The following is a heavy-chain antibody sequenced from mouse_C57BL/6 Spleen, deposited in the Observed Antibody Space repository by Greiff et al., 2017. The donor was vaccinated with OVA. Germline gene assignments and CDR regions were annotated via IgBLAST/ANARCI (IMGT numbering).Heavy chain of an antibody. Sequence: QVQLQQSGAELVKPGASVKISCKASGYAFSSYWMNWVKQRPGKGLEWIGQIYPGDGDTNYNGKFKGKATLTADKSSSTAYMQLSSLTSEDSAVYFCAKEGGGSTYWYFDVWGTGTTVTVSS. D-gene: IGHD1-1*01. CDR1: GYAFSSYW. J-gene: IGHJ1*03. V-gene: IGHV1-80*01. CDR3: AKEGGGSTYWYFDV. CDR2: IYPGDGDT.